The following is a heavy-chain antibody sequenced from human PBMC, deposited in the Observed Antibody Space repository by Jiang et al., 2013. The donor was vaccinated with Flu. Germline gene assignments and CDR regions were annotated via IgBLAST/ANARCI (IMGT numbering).Heavy chain of an antibody. CDR2: INPNTGGI. V-gene: IGHV1-2*02. Sequence: VQLVESGAEVKKPGASVKVSCKTSGYAFTDSYMHWVRQAPGQGLEWMGWINPNTGGIVYAQNFQGRVTMTRDTSISTAYMELSSLQSDDTAVYYCVREVFAVAAIWGQGTLVTVSS. CDR1: GYAFTDSY. J-gene: IGHJ4*02. D-gene: IGHD6-19*01. CDR3: VREVFAVAAI.